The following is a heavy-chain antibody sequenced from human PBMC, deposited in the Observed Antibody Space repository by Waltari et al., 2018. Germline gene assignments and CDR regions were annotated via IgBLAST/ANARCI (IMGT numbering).Heavy chain of an antibody. CDR2: IDHTGST. D-gene: IGHD6-25*01. J-gene: IGHJ4*02. CDR3: ARGGVMSYSSAWRGVDY. V-gene: IGHV4-34*01. Sequence: LKQWGPGMLKASETLSLSCGVHGGSFRGHYWTWIRQPPGKGLEWLGEIDHTGSTNYNSSLKSRITISADTSKNQFYLRLTSVTAADTGFYFCARGGVMSYSSAWRGVDYWGQGTQVTVSS. CDR1: GGSFRGHY.